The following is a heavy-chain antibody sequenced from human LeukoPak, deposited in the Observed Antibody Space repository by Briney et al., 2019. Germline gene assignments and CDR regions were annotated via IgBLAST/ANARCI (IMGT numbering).Heavy chain of an antibody. D-gene: IGHD3-3*01. CDR1: GFTFNNYT. CDR3: VAEDFWSGFYRVHSYFQVDV. J-gene: IGHJ6*04. Sequence: PGGSLRLSCVASGFTFNNYTMNWVRQTPGKGLEWVSSISSGSRDIYYADSVKGRFTVSSDNAKKSLYLQIRSLRAEDTAVYSCVAEDFWSGFYRVHSYFQVDVWGKGTTVTVSS. V-gene: IGHV3-21*04. CDR2: ISSGSRDI.